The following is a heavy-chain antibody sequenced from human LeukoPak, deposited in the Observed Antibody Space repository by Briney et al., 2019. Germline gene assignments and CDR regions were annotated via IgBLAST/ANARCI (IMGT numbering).Heavy chain of an antibody. D-gene: IGHD1-7*01. CDR3: ARELDLYNWNYGGGYYLDY. J-gene: IGHJ4*02. V-gene: IGHV3-11*04. CDR1: GFTFSDYY. Sequence: GGSLRLSCAVSGFTFSDYYMSWIRQAPGKGLEWVSYISSSGSTIYYADSVKGRFTISRDNAKNSLYLQMNSLRAEDTAVYYCARELDLYNWNYGGGYYLDYWGQGTLVTVSS. CDR2: ISSSGSTI.